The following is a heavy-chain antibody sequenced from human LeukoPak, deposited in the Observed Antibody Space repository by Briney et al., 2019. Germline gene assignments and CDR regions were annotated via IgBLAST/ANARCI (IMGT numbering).Heavy chain of an antibody. Sequence: GGSLRLSCAASGFTFDDYTMHWVRQAPGKGLEWVSLISWDGGSTYYADSVKGRFTISRDNSKNSLYLQMNSLRTEDTALYYCAKDIGLALATQLDYWGQGTLVTVSS. J-gene: IGHJ4*02. CDR2: ISWDGGST. D-gene: IGHD6-19*01. V-gene: IGHV3-43*01. CDR1: GFTFDDYT. CDR3: AKDIGLALATQLDY.